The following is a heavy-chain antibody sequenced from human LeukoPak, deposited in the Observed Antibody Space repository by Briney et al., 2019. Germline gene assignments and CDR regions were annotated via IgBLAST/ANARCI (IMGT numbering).Heavy chain of an antibody. CDR1: GFTFNTYA. CDR2: ISNSGGST. Sequence: GGSLRFFCAASGFTFNTYAMSWVRQAPGKGLEGVSGISNSGGSTYYADSVRGRFTITRDNSKNTRYLQMHSLRAEDTAVYYCAKDLFMWYFDLWGRGTLVTVSS. CDR3: AKDLFMWYFDL. J-gene: IGHJ2*01. D-gene: IGHD3-16*01. V-gene: IGHV3-23*01.